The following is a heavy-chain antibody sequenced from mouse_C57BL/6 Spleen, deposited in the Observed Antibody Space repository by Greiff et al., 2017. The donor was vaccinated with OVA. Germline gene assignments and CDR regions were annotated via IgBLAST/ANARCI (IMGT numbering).Heavy chain of an antibody. V-gene: IGHV1-9*01. CDR1: GYTFTGYW. CDR3: AREGYDDGYAMDY. Sequence: QVQLQQSGAELMKPGASVKLSCKATGYTFTGYWIEWVKQRPGHGLEWIGEILPGSGSTNYNEKFKGKATFTADTSSNTAYMPLRSLTTEDSAIEYCAREGYDDGYAMDYWGKGTSVTVSS. J-gene: IGHJ4*01. D-gene: IGHD2-2*01. CDR2: ILPGSGST.